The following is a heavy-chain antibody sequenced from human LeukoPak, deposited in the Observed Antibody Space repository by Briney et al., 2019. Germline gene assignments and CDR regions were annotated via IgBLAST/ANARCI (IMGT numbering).Heavy chain of an antibody. V-gene: IGHV1-69*04. D-gene: IGHD6-19*01. J-gene: IGHJ6*02. CDR2: IIPILGIA. CDR3: ARVGAVAGTTYYYYYGMDV. Sequence: GASVKVSCKASGGTFSSYAISWVRQAPGQGLEWMGRIIPILGIANYAQKFQGRVTITADKSTSTAYMELSSLRSEDTAVYYCARVGAVAGTTYYYYYGMDVWGQGTTVTVSS. CDR1: GGTFSSYA.